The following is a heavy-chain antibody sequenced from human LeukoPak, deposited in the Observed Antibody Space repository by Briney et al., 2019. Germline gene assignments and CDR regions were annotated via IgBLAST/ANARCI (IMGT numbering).Heavy chain of an antibody. D-gene: IGHD3-22*01. V-gene: IGHV4-61*02. CDR2: IYTSGST. Sequence: PSQTLSLTCTVSGGSISSGSYYWSWIRQPAGKGLEWIGRIYTSGSTNYNPSLKSRVTISVDTSKNQFSLKLSSVTAADTAVYYCAREAMIVHFNTYYFDYWGQGTLVTVSS. CDR3: AREAMIVHFNTYYFDY. J-gene: IGHJ4*02. CDR1: GGSISSGSYY.